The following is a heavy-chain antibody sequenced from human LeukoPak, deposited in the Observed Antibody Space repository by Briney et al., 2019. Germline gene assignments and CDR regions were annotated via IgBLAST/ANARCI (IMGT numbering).Heavy chain of an antibody. CDR3: ARYQDSSYYYYGMDV. D-gene: IGHD5-18*01. CDR1: GYTFSSYG. J-gene: IGHJ6*02. CDR2: ISAYYGNT. V-gene: IGHV1-18*01. Sequence: ASVKVCCKASGYTFSSYGISWVRQAPGQGLERMGWISAYYGNTNYAQKLQGRVTMTTDTSTSTAYMELRSLRSDDTAVYYCARYQDSSYYYYGMDVWGQGTTVTVSS.